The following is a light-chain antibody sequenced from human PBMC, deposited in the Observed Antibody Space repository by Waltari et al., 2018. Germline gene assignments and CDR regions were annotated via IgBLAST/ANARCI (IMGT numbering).Light chain of an antibody. V-gene: IGKV3-20*01. CDR3: QNYVRLPAT. Sequence: EIVLTQSPDTLSLSPGERGTLSCRASQSVGRSLTWYQQKPGQAPRLLIYDASRRAPGIPDRFSCSGSGTDFSLTISRLEPEDFAVYYCQNYVRLPATFGQGTKVEIK. J-gene: IGKJ1*01. CDR1: QSVGRS. CDR2: DAS.